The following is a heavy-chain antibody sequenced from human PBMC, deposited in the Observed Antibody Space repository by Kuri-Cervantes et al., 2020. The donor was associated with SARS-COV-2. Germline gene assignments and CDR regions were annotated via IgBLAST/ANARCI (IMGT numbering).Heavy chain of an antibody. J-gene: IGHJ4*02. D-gene: IGHD3-10*01. Sequence: GESLKISCSASGFTFSSYAMHWVRQAPGKGLEYVSATSSNGGSTYYADSVKGRFTISRDNSKNTLYLQMNSLRAEDTAVYYCARDSSWFGELFPAYFDYWGQGTLVTVSS. V-gene: IGHV3-64*04. CDR2: TSSNGGST. CDR3: ARDSSWFGELFPAYFDY. CDR1: GFTFSSYA.